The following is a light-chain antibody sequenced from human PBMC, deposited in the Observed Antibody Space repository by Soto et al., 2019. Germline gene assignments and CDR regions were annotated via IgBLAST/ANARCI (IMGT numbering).Light chain of an antibody. V-gene: IGLV4-60*02. CDR1: SGHSSYI. CDR2: LEGSGSY. CDR3: ETWDSNTHV. Sequence: QSVLTQSSSASASLGSSVKLTCTLRSGHSSYIIAWHQQQPGKAPRYLMKLEGSGSYNKGSGVPDRFSGSSSGADRYLTISNLQFEYEADYYCETWDSNTHVFGGGTKLTVL. J-gene: IGLJ3*02.